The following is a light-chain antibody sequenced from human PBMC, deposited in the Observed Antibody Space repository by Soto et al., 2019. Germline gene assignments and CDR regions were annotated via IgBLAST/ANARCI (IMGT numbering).Light chain of an antibody. V-gene: IGLV2-8*01. Sequence: QSALTQPPSASGSPGQSVTISCTGTRSAVGGYNSVSWYQPHPGKAPKLMIYEVNKRPSGVPDRFSSSKSDSTASLTVSGLQAEDEAHYYCSSYAGSKNLVFGGGTKLTVL. CDR2: EVN. J-gene: IGLJ2*01. CDR1: RSAVGGYNS. CDR3: SSYAGSKNLV.